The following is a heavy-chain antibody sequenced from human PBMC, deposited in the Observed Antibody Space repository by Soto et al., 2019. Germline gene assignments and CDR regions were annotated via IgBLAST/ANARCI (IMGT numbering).Heavy chain of an antibody. CDR1: GGSISSGGYY. V-gene: IGHV4-31*03. CDR3: ARSPPIVVVPAVYYYYYYMDV. D-gene: IGHD2-2*01. CDR2: IYYSGST. J-gene: IGHJ6*03. Sequence: SETLSLTCTVSGGSISSGGYYWSWIRQHPGKGLEWIGYIYYSGSTYYNPSLKSRVTISVDTSKNQFSLKLSSVTAADTAVYYCARSPPIVVVPAVYYYYYYMDVWGKGTTVTVSS.